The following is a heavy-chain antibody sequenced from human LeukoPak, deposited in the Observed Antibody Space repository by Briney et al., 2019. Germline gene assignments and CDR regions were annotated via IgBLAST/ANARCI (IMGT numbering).Heavy chain of an antibody. CDR1: GGSISNYF. V-gene: IGHV4-59*08. J-gene: IGHJ6*02. D-gene: IGHD3-22*01. CDR3: ARHNYYDSSGYYRPYYYYYGMDV. Sequence: SETLSLTCTISGGSISNYFWSWIRQPPGKGLEWIGYISYSGSTNNHNPSLKSRVTISVDTSKNQFSLKLSSVTAADTAVYYCARHNYYDSSGYYRPYYYYYGMDVWGQGTTVTVSS. CDR2: ISYSGSTN.